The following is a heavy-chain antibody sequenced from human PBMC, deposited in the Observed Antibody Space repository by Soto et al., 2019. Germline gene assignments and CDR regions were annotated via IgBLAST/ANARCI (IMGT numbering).Heavy chain of an antibody. CDR3: ARGYCSSTSCYEFDY. Sequence: SETLSLTCTVSSGSISSYYWNWIRQPPGKGLEWIGSIYYSGNTNYSPSLKSRVTISVDTSKKQFSLKLTSVTAADTAMYYCARGYCSSTSCYEFDYWGQGTLVTVPS. CDR2: IYYSGNT. CDR1: SGSISSYY. D-gene: IGHD2-2*01. V-gene: IGHV4-59*01. J-gene: IGHJ4*02.